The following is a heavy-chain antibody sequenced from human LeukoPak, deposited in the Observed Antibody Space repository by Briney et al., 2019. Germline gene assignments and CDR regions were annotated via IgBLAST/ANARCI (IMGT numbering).Heavy chain of an antibody. J-gene: IGHJ4*02. Sequence: ASVKVSCKASGYTFTSYGFSWMRQAPGQGLEWVGWITSYNGNTKYAQKYQGRVTMTTDTSTSTAYMELRSLRSDDTAVYYCARGLGSYPEIPLDYWGQGTLVTVSS. CDR2: ITSYNGNT. D-gene: IGHD3-16*02. CDR3: ARGLGSYPEIPLDY. CDR1: GYTFTSYG. V-gene: IGHV1-18*01.